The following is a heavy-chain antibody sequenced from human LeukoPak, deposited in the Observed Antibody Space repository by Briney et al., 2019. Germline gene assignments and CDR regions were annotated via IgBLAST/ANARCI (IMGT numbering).Heavy chain of an antibody. Sequence: PSETLSLTCAVYGGSFSGYYWSWIRQPPGKGLEWIGEINHSGSTNYNPSLKSRVTISVDTSKNQFSLKLSSVTAADTAVYYCARSGTTVTASDYWGQGTLVTVSS. CDR1: GGSFSGYY. CDR3: ARSGTTVTASDY. CDR2: INHSGST. J-gene: IGHJ4*02. V-gene: IGHV4-34*01. D-gene: IGHD4-17*01.